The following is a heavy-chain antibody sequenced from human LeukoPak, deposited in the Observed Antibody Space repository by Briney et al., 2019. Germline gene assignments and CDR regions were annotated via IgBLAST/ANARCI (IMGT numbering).Heavy chain of an antibody. D-gene: IGHD3-22*01. CDR2: IYPGDSDT. J-gene: IGHJ4*02. CDR3: ASGGDYYYDSSGTSY. Sequence: GESLKISCKGSGYSFTSYWIGWVRQMPGKGLEWMGIIYPGDSDTRYSPSFQGQVTISADKSNSTAYLQWSSLKASDTAMYYCASGGDYYYDSSGTSYWGQGTLVTVSS. V-gene: IGHV5-51*01. CDR1: GYSFTSYW.